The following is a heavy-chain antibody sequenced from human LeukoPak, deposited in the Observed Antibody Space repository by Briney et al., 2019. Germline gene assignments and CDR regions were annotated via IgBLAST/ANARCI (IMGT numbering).Heavy chain of an antibody. D-gene: IGHD2-2*02. CDR3: ARARCSSTSCYTRYYGMDV. CDR1: GGSFSGYY. CDR2: INHSGST. J-gene: IGHJ6*02. V-gene: IGHV4-34*01. Sequence: PSETLSLTCAVYGGSFSGYYWSWIRQPPGKGLEWIGEINHSGSTNYNPSLKSRVTISVDTSKNQSSLKLSSVTAADTAVYYCARARCSSTSCYTRYYGMDVWGQGTTVTVSS.